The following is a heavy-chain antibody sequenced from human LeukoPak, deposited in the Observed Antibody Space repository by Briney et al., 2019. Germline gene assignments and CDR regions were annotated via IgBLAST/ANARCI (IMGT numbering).Heavy chain of an antibody. Sequence: PGGSLRLSCAASGFTFDDYAMHWLRQAPGKGLEWVAGISWNSGSIGYADSVKGRFTISRDNAKNSLYLQMNSLRAEDTALDYCAKDAVYYYDSSGHFDYWGQGTLVTVSS. V-gene: IGHV3-9*01. CDR3: AKDAVYYYDSSGHFDY. CDR2: ISWNSGSI. CDR1: GFTFDDYA. D-gene: IGHD3-22*01. J-gene: IGHJ4*02.